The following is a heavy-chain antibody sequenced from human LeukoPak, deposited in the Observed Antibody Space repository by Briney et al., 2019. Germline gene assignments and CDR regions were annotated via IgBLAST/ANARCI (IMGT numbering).Heavy chain of an antibody. D-gene: IGHD3-22*01. CDR1: GFTFSSYA. Sequence: GGSLRLSCAASGFTFSSYAMSWVRQAPGKGLEWVSGISDNGGSTYYADSVKGRFTISRDNSKNKLYLQMNSLRAEDTAVYFCAKVKLVVIITASFDYWGRGTLVTVSS. CDR2: ISDNGGST. V-gene: IGHV3-23*01. J-gene: IGHJ4*02. CDR3: AKVKLVVIITASFDY.